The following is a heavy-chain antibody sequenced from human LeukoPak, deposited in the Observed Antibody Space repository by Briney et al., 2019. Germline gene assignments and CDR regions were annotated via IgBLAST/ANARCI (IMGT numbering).Heavy chain of an antibody. CDR3: TRRVRAGAGDLSFDY. V-gene: IGHV3-73*01. CDR1: GFTFSGSA. CDR2: IRSKANSYAT. J-gene: IGHJ4*02. Sequence: GGSLRLSCAASGFTFSGSAMHWVRQASGKGLEWVGRIRSKANSYATAYAASVKGRFTISRDDSKNTAYLQMNSLKTEDTAVYYCTRRVRAGAGDLSFDYWGQGTLVTVSS. D-gene: IGHD6-19*01.